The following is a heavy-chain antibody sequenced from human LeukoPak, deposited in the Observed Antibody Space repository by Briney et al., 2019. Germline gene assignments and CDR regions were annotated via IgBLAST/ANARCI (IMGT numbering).Heavy chain of an antibody. CDR3: ARVGFGQLSVDY. CDR1: GFTFSSYG. D-gene: IGHD6-6*01. Sequence: GRSLRLSCAASGFTFSSYGMHWVRQAPGKGLEWVAVIWYDGSNKYYADSVKGRFTISRDNSKNTLYLQMNSLRAEDTAVYYCARVGFGQLSVDYWGQGTLVTVSS. V-gene: IGHV3-33*01. CDR2: IWYDGSNK. J-gene: IGHJ4*02.